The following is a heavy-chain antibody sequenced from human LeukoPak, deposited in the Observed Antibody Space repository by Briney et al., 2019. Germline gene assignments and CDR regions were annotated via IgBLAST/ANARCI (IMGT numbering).Heavy chain of an antibody. V-gene: IGHV3-74*01. CDR3: ASQQSFHYYYMGV. J-gene: IGHJ6*03. D-gene: IGHD2/OR15-2a*01. CDR1: GFTFSSYS. Sequence: SGGSLRLSCAASGFTFSSYSMNWVRQAPGKGLVWVSSINADGSSTSYADSMKGRFTISRDNAKNTLYLQMNSLRAEDTAVYYCASQQSFHYYYMGVWGKGTTVTVSS. CDR2: INADGSST.